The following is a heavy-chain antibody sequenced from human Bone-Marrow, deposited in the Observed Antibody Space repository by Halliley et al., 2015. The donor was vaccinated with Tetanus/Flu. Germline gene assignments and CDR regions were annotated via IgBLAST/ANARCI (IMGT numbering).Heavy chain of an antibody. CDR2: IGSSDNT. J-gene: IGHJ4*02. CDR3: ARSPGIIASPFDY. V-gene: IGHV3-11*03. Sequence: LEWFSSIGSSDNTNYAGSVKGRFPISRDNAKNSLYLQMNSLRAGDTAFYFCARSPGIIASPFDYWGQGTPVPVSS. D-gene: IGHD1-20*01.